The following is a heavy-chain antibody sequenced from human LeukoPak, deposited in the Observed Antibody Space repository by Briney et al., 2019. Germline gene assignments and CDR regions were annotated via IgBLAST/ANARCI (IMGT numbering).Heavy chain of an antibody. CDR1: GYSISSGYY. J-gene: IGHJ5*02. V-gene: IGHV4-38-2*01. CDR2: IYHSGST. CDR3: ARGYDLKRFDP. D-gene: IGHD1-1*01. Sequence: SETLSLTCAVSGYSISSGYYWGWIRQPPGKGLEWIGSIYHSGSTYYNPSLKSRVTISVDTSKNQFSLKLSSVTAADTAVYYCARGYDLKRFDPWGQGTLVTVSS.